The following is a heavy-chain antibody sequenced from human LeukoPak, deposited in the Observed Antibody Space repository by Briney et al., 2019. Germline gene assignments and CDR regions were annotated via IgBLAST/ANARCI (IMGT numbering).Heavy chain of an antibody. CDR3: ARNLNTYYDFWSGYDAFDI. V-gene: IGHV1-2*02. D-gene: IGHD3-3*01. CDR2: INPNSDDT. CDR1: GYTFTDYY. J-gene: IGHJ3*02. Sequence: ASVKVSCKASGYTFTDYYMHWVRQAPGQGLEWMGWINPNSDDTNSAQKFQGRVTMTRDTSISTAYMELSRLRSDDTAMYYCARNLNTYYDFWSGYDAFDIWGQGTMVTVSS.